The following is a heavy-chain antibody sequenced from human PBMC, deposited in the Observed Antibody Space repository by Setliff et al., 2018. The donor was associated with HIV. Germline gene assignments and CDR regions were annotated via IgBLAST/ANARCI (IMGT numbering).Heavy chain of an antibody. J-gene: IGHJ4*02. Sequence: SETLSLTCTVSGASFIRSRYYWSWIRQPAGKGLEWIGHVYTTGSASYNPSLESRVTILEALSKNQFSLNLASVTAAAPVVYFCARALAGGSGWNYFDLWGPGTLVTVSS. D-gene: IGHD6-19*01. CDR2: VYTTGSA. CDR1: GASFIRSRYY. V-gene: IGHV4-61*09. CDR3: ARALAGGSGWNYFDL.